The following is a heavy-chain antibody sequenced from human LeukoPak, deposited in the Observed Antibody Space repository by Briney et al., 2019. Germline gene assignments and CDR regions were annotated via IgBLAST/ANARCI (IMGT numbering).Heavy chain of an antibody. D-gene: IGHD3-10*01. CDR2: ISRGGSPI. V-gene: IGHV3-48*03. CDR1: GFTFSSYE. Sequence: PGGSLRLSCAASGFTFSSYEMSWVRQAPGKGLEWVSSISRGGSPIFYADSVRGRFTTSRDNAKKSLFLQMNSLRAEDTAVYYCAKGSGSYYNYPLLTYNYYYMDVWGKGTTVTISS. J-gene: IGHJ6*03. CDR3: AKGSGSYYNYPLLTYNYYYMDV.